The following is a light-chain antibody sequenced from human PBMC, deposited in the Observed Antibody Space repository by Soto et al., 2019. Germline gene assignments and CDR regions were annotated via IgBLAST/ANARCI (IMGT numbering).Light chain of an antibody. CDR2: KTS. CDR1: QTINNW. J-gene: IGKJ5*01. V-gene: IGKV1-5*03. Sequence: DILLTQSPSTLSASIGDRVTITCRTSQTINNWLAWYQQKPGKAPKLLIHKTSILESGVPSRFSGNGSGTEFTLTINSLQADDFATYYCQQHNSFSITFGQGTRLEIK. CDR3: QQHNSFSIT.